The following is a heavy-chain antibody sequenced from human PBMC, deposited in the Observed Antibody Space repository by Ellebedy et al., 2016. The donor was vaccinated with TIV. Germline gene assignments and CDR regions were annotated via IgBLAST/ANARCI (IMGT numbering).Heavy chain of an antibody. V-gene: IGHV3-7*03. CDR2: IRQDGDEK. CDR1: GFTFSSYW. D-gene: IGHD2-15*01. Sequence: GESLKISCAASGFTFSSYWMSWVRQAPGKGLEWVASIRQDGDEKYYVDSVKGRFIISRDNARNSLFLKMSSLRAEDTAVYYCARDGGYCSGGTCYLVYWGQGTLVTVSS. J-gene: IGHJ4*02. CDR3: ARDGGYCSGGTCYLVY.